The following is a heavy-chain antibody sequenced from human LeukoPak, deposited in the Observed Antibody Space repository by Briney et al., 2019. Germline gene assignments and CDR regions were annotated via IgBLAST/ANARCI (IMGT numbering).Heavy chain of an antibody. CDR1: GFTFSSYS. CDR2: ISSSSSYI. V-gene: IGHV3-21*01. CDR3: ARESAVAGPIVY. J-gene: IGHJ4*02. Sequence: HPGGSLRLSCAASGFTFSSYSMNWVRQAPGKGLEWVSSISSSSSYIYYADSVKGRFTISRDNAKNSLYLQMNSLRAEDTAVYYCARESAVAGPIVYWGQGTLVTVSS. D-gene: IGHD6-19*01.